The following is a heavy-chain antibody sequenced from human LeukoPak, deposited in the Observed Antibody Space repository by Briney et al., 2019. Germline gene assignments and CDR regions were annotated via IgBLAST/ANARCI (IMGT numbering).Heavy chain of an antibody. CDR1: GGFIRSHY. J-gene: IGHJ4*02. V-gene: IGHV4-4*09. Sequence: SETLSLTCTVSGGFIRSHYWTWIRQSPGKGLEWIGYVYHTGSTNYNPSLRSRVLISVDPSKNQFSLKLTSVTAADTAVYYCARISPDRYYYDSSGYYFGYWGQGTLVTVSS. CDR2: VYHTGST. D-gene: IGHD3-22*01. CDR3: ARISPDRYYYDSSGYYFGY.